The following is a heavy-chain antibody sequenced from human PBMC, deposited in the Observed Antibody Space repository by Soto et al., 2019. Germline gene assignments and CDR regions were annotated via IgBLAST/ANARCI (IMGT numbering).Heavy chain of an antibody. Sequence: QVQLQESGPGLVKPSETLSLTCTVSGGSISCYYWSWIRQSPGKGLEWIGYIYYSGSTKYNPSLKSRVTISVDTSKNQFSLKLSSVTAADTAVYYCARGRGDTAMAWYYWGQGTLVTVSS. V-gene: IGHV4-59*01. CDR1: GGSISCYY. CDR2: IYYSGST. D-gene: IGHD5-18*01. CDR3: ARGRGDTAMAWYY. J-gene: IGHJ4*02.